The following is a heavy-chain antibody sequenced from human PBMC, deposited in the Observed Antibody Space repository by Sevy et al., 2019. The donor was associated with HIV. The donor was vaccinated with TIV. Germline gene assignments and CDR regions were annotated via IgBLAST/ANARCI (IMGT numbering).Heavy chain of an antibody. CDR1: GGSISSSSYY. J-gene: IGHJ5*02. CDR3: ASHDKYLTGPRSLEWFTWFDP. D-gene: IGHD3-3*01. Sequence: SETLSLTCTVSGGSISSSSYYWGWIRQPPGKGLEWIGSIYYSGSTYYNPSLKSRVTISVDTSKNQFSLKLSSVTAADTAVYYCASHDKYLTGPRSLEWFTWFDPWGQGTLVTVSS. V-gene: IGHV4-39*01. CDR2: IYYSGST.